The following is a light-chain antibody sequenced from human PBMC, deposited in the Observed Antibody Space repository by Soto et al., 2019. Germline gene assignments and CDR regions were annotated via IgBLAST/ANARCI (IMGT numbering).Light chain of an antibody. CDR3: GTWDSSLSAVI. Sequence: QSVLTQPPSVSAAPGQTVTISCSGSSSNIGNNYVSWYQQFPGTAPKLLIYDNNKQPSGIPDRFSGSKSGTSATLGITGLQTGDEADYYCGTWDSSLSAVIFGGGTKLTVL. CDR1: SSNIGNNY. J-gene: IGLJ2*01. CDR2: DNN. V-gene: IGLV1-51*01.